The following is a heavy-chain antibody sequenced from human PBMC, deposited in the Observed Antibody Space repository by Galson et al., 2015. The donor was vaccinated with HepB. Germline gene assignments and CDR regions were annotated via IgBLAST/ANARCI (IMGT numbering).Heavy chain of an antibody. J-gene: IGHJ3*01. Sequence: SLRLSCAASGFTFSSYWMHWVRQVPGKGPEWVSRITSDGSSTSYADSVKGRFTNPRDNAKNTLYLQMNSLRDEDTAVYYCARAGVGGVFDFWGQGTMVTVSS. CDR3: ARAGVGGVFDF. D-gene: IGHD2-8*02. CDR2: ITSDGSST. CDR1: GFTFSSYW. V-gene: IGHV3-74*01.